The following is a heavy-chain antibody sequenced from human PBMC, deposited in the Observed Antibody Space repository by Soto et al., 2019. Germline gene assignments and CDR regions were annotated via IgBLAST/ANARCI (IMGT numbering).Heavy chain of an antibody. V-gene: IGHV3-74*01. D-gene: IGHD6-19*01. CDR3: VRDKSPYSSGWQKRHFDY. CDR2: ISPDGSIT. Sequence: GXSLRLSCAASGFTFRSYWMHWVRQAPGKGLVWVSRISPDGSITNYADSVKGRFTISRDNSKTLYLQMNSLRAEDTAVYYCVRDKSPYSSGWQKRHFDYWGQGNLVTVS. CDR1: GFTFRSYW. J-gene: IGHJ4*02.